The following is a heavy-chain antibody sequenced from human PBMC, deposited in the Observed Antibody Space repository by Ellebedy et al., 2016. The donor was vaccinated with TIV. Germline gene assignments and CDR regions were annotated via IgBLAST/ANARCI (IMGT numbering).Heavy chain of an antibody. Sequence: SETLSLXCDVYGESFRGFYWTWIRQPPEKGLEWIGEVDDRGVTNCNPSLKRRVSMSVDTSTNQFSLKVNSVTAADTAVYYCARGQGNGRSDLDSWGQGSLVIVTS. CDR3: ARGQGNGRSDLDS. J-gene: IGHJ4*02. CDR2: VDDRGVT. D-gene: IGHD2-8*01. CDR1: GESFRGFY. V-gene: IGHV4-34*01.